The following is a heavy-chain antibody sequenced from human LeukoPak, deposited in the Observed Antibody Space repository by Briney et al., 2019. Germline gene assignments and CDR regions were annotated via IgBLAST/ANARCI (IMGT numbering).Heavy chain of an antibody. CDR1: GGSISSTSFY. CDR3: ARERYYYDSTSEGNY. V-gene: IGHV4-39*01. J-gene: IGHJ4*02. D-gene: IGHD3-22*01. CDR2: IYYSGST. Sequence: PSETLSLTCTVSGGSISSTSFYWGWIRQPPEKGLEWIGSIYYSGSTYYNPSLKSRVTISVDTSKNQFSLKLSSVTAADTAVYYCARERYYYDSTSEGNYWGQGTLVTVSS.